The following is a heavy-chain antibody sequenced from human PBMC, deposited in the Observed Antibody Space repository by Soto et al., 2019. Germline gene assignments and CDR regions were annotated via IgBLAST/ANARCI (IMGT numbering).Heavy chain of an antibody. CDR2: IIPIVGIT. CDR1: GGTLTSFT. Sequence: QLQLLQSGAELKRPGSSVRLSCEASGGTLTSFTVNWVRQAPGQGLEWMGRIIPIVGITNYAEKVQGRITITAAKSTNTVFMELTSLKSDDTAIYYCAVLTTAWGQGTLVAVSS. J-gene: IGHJ5*02. D-gene: IGHD3-3*01. V-gene: IGHV1-69*02. CDR3: AVLTTA.